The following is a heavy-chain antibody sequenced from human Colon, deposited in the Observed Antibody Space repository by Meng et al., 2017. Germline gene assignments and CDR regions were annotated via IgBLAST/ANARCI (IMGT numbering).Heavy chain of an antibody. CDR1: CWSVSSGDYY. D-gene: IGHD2-21*02. V-gene: IGHV4-61*08. CDR3: ARVNGDFDEAWFDP. Sequence: VHLQDAGPVLVSPSQTLSLTCTVSCWSVSSGDYYWSWIRQPPGKGLEWLGYIYYTGNTNYNPSLKNRVSISLDTSNNQFSLKLTSMTAADAAIYYCARVNGDFDEAWFDPWGQGTLVTVSS. J-gene: IGHJ5*02. CDR2: IYYTGNT.